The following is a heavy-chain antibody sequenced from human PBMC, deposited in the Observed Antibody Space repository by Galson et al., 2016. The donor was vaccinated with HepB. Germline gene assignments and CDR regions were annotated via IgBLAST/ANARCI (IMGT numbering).Heavy chain of an antibody. D-gene: IGHD6-25*01. CDR2: INQGGGEQ. Sequence: GKGLEWVAHINQGGGEQNYVESTKGRFTISRDNAKNSLSLQMDNLRVEDTATYFCADPPSGFWGQGTLVAVSS. J-gene: IGHJ4*02. CDR3: ADPPSGF. V-gene: IGHV3-7*01.